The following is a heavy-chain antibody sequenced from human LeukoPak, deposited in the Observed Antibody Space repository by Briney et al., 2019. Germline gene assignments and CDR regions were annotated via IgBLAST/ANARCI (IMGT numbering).Heavy chain of an antibody. V-gene: IGHV4-31*03. CDR1: GGSISSGTYY. D-gene: IGHD1-1*01. CDR3: ARRTGNPQTTGIWFDP. CDR2: VFYSGST. Sequence: SETLSLTCTVSGGSISSGTYYWSWLRQHPDKGLEWIAYVFYSGSTYYNPSLKSRVTISVDTSKSQFSLKLSSVTAADTAVYYCARRTGNPQTTGIWFDPWGQGTRVTVSS. J-gene: IGHJ5*02.